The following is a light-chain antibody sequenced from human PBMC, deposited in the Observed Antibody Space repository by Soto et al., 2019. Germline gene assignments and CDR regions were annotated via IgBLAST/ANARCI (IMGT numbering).Light chain of an antibody. CDR1: QSVSTY. V-gene: IGKV3-11*01. CDR3: QQRRSWPPTIT. CDR2: DAS. J-gene: IGKJ5*01. Sequence: EIVLTQSPATLSLAPGERATLSCRASQSVSTYLAWYQQRPGQAPRLLIYDASYRATDSPPRFSGSGSGTDFTLTISSLEPEDFAVYYCQQRRSWPPTITFGQGTRLEIK.